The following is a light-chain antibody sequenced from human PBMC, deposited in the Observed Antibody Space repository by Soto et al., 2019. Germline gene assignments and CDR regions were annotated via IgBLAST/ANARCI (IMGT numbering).Light chain of an antibody. CDR2: EAT. Sequence: DIVLPQSPATLSWSPGERATLSCRASQGVSSNLAWYQQKPGQAPRLLISEATNRATGIPARFSGSGSGTDFTLTIDSLEPEDFAVYYCQQRINWPLTFGGGTKVEIK. CDR3: QQRINWPLT. V-gene: IGKV3-11*01. J-gene: IGKJ4*01. CDR1: QGVSSN.